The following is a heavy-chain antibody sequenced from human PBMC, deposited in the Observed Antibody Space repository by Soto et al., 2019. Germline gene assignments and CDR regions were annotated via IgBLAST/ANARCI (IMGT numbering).Heavy chain of an antibody. CDR3: ARVRFGEWGYAMDG. D-gene: IGHD3-10*01. V-gene: IGHV3-11*01. CDR2: ISSSGSSI. Sequence: QVQLVESGGGLVKPGGSLRLSCAASGLTFSDCYMNWIRQAPGKGLEWVSYISSSGSSINYAGSVKGRFTISRDNAKNSLYLQMKSLRAEDTAMYYCARVRFGEWGYAMDGWGQGTTVTVSS. CDR1: GLTFSDCY. J-gene: IGHJ6*02.